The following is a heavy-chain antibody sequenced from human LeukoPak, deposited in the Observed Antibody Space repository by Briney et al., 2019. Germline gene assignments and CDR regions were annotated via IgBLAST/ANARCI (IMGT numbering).Heavy chain of an antibody. Sequence: PGGSLTLSCEASGFTFSGNWMSWVRQAPGKGLEWVASINPDGSQKLYVDSVKGRFTISRDNTKSSLYLQMNSLGAEDTAMYYCAKLLGTATTYDSWGQGARVTVS. D-gene: IGHD5-24*01. CDR1: GFTFSGNW. CDR3: AKLLGTATTYDS. V-gene: IGHV3-7*01. CDR2: INPDGSQK. J-gene: IGHJ4*02.